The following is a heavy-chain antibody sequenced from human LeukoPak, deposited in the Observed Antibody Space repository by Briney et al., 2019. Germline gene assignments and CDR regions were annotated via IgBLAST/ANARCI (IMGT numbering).Heavy chain of an antibody. V-gene: IGHV3-13*01. J-gene: IGHJ4*02. CDR1: GFTFIDYD. CDR3: ARGGIQVSGIDEFDY. D-gene: IGHD6-19*01. Sequence: GGSLRLSCAASGFTFIDYDMHWVRHVIGKGLEWVSAIGIRGDTHYSGSVKGRFTISRENAESSLYLQMNSLRAEDTAVYYCARGGIQVSGIDEFDYWGQGTLVTVSS. CDR2: IGIRGDT.